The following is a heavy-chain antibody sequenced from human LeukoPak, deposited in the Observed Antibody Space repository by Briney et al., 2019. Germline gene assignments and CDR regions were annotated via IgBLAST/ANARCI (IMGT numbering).Heavy chain of an antibody. CDR1: GGTFSSYA. V-gene: IGHV1-69*13. CDR3: ARDMAPLRYCSSTSCYSGAFDI. D-gene: IGHD2-2*02. Sequence: ASVKVSCKASGGTFSSYAISWVRQAPGQGLEWMGGIIPIFGTANYAQKFQGRVTITADESTSTAYMELSSLRSEDTAVYYCARDMAPLRYCSSTSCYSGAFDIWGQGTMVTVSS. J-gene: IGHJ3*02. CDR2: IIPIFGTA.